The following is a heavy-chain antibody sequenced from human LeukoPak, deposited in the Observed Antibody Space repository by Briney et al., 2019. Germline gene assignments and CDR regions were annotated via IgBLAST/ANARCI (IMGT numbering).Heavy chain of an antibody. CDR1: GFTFSSYA. CDR2: IGDCT. J-gene: IGHJ4*02. Sequence: GGSLPLFCAASGFTFSSYAMPGVRQPPGKGLEWVSAIGDCTYSADAVKGRFTISRDNSKNTLYLQMNSLRGEDTAVYYCAKATRPADSSSNYVDFDCWGQGTRVTVSS. D-gene: IGHD6-13*01. V-gene: IGHV3-23*01. CDR3: AKATRPADSSSNYVDFDC.